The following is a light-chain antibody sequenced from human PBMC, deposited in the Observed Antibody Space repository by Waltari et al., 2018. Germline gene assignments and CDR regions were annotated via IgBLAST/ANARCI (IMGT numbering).Light chain of an antibody. CDR1: SSDVGGYNY. Sequence: QSALTQPASVSGSPGQSITISCTGTSSDVGGYNYVHCYQQHPGKAPKLLIYDVTKRPSGVSNRFSGSKSGNTASLTISGLQAEDEADYYCSSYTTGSTPFVVFGGGTKLTVL. J-gene: IGLJ2*01. V-gene: IGLV2-14*03. CDR3: SSYTTGSTPFVV. CDR2: DVT.